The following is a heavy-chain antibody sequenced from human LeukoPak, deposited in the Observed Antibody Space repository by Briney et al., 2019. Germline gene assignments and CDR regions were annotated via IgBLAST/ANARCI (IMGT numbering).Heavy chain of an antibody. J-gene: IGHJ5*02. V-gene: IGHV3-7*01. CDR2: IKQDGSEK. CDR3: ARDQATSIAARRVYNWFDP. Sequence: PGGSLRLSCAASGLTFSSNEMSWVRQAPGKGLEWVANIKQDGSEKYYVDSVKGRFTISRDNAKNSLYLQMNSLRAEDTAVYYCARDQATSIAARRVYNWFDPWGQGTLVTVSS. D-gene: IGHD6-6*01. CDR1: GLTFSSNE.